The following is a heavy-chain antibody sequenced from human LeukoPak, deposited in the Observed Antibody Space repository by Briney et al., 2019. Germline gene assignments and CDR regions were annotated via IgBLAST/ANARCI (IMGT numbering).Heavy chain of an antibody. V-gene: IGHV4-39*07. J-gene: IGHJ5*02. CDR1: GGSISSSSYY. CDR3: ARLLLIDYYDSTNWFDP. Sequence: SETLSLTCTVSGGSISSSSYYWGWIRQPPGKGLEGIGSIYYSGSTYYNPSLKSRVTISVDTSKNQFSLKLSSVTAADTAVYYCARLLLIDYYDSTNWFDPWGQGTLVTVSS. D-gene: IGHD3-22*01. CDR2: IYYSGST.